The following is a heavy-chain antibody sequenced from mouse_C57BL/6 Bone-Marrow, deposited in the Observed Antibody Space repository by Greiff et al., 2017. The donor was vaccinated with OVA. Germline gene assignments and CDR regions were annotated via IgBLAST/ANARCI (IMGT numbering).Heavy chain of an antibody. V-gene: IGHV1-55*01. D-gene: IGHD1-1*01. J-gene: IGHJ4*01. CDR1: GYTFTSYW. CDR3: AREIYYYGSSLYYYAMDD. CDR2: IYPGSGST. Sequence: VQLQQPGAELVKPGASVKMSCKASGYTFTSYWITWVKQRPGQGLEWIGDIYPGSGSTNYNEKFKSKATLTVDTSSSTAYMQLSSLTSEDSAVYYCAREIYYYGSSLYYYAMDDWGQGTSVTVSS.